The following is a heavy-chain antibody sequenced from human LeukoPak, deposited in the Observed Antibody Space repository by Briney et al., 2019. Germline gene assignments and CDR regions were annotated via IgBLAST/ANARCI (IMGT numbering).Heavy chain of an antibody. D-gene: IGHD3-10*01. Sequence: SETLSLTCTVSGGSISSCYWSWIRQPPGKGLEWIGSIYHSGSTYYNPSLKSRVTISVDTSKNQFSLKLSSVTAADTAVYYCARIRYYGSGPDYYYGMDVWGQGTTVTVSS. CDR1: GGSISSCY. J-gene: IGHJ6*02. CDR3: ARIRYYGSGPDYYYGMDV. V-gene: IGHV4-59*08. CDR2: IYHSGST.